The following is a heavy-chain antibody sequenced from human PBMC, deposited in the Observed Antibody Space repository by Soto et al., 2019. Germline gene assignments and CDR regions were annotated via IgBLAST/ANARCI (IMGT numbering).Heavy chain of an antibody. CDR3: ESSFTVPAAIGS. CDR1: GYTFTSYS. J-gene: IGHJ5*02. V-gene: IGHV1-3*01. D-gene: IGHD2-2*02. CDR2: INAGNGNT. Sequence: ASVKVSCKASGYTFTSYSMHWVRQAPGQRLEWMGWINAGNGNTKYSQKFQGRVTITRDTSASTAYMELSSLRSEDTAVYYCESSFTVPAAIGSWGQGTLVTVS.